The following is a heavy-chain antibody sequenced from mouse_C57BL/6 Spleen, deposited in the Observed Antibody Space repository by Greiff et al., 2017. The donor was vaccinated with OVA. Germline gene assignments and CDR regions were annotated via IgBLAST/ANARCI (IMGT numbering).Heavy chain of an antibody. CDR2: INPNYGTT. J-gene: IGHJ4*01. V-gene: IGHV1-39*01. CDR3: ARSDYDEGDYAMDY. CDR1: GYSFTDYN. D-gene: IGHD2-4*01. Sequence: VHVKQSGPELVKPGASVKISCKASGYSFTDYNMNWVKQSNGKSLEWIGVINPNYGTTSYNQKFKGKATLTVDQSSSTAYMQLNSLTSEDSAVYYCARSDYDEGDYAMDYWGQGTSVTVSS.